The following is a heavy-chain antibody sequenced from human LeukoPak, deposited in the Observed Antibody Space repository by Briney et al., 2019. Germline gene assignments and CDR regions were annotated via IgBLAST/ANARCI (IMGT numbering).Heavy chain of an antibody. Sequence: PGGSLRLSCAASGFTFDDYGMSWVRQAPGKGLEWVSGINWNGGRTGYADSVKGRFTISREHAKKSLYLQMNTLRAADTALYYCPRLQKAYYYGSGSYYNAYYYYYYMDVWGKGTTVTVSS. J-gene: IGHJ6*03. CDR2: INWNGGRT. V-gene: IGHV3-20*04. D-gene: IGHD3-10*01. CDR3: PRLQKAYYYGSGSYYNAYYYYYYMDV. CDR1: GFTFDDYG.